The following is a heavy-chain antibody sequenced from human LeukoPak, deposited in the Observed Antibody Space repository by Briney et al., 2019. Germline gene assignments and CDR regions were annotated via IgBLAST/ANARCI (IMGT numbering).Heavy chain of an antibody. CDR2: ISYSGST. CDR1: GGSIIGYY. J-gene: IGHJ3*02. V-gene: IGHV4-59*01. Sequence: SETLSLTCTVSGGSIIGYYWNWIRQPPGKGLQWIGYISYSGSTNYNPSLKSRVTISVDTYRNQVSLKLTSMTAADTGVYYCARTNTFDIGGQGTMVTVSS. CDR3: ARTNTFDI.